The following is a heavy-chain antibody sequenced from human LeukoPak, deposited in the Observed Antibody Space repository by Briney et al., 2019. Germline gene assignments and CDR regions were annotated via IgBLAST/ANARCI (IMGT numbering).Heavy chain of an antibody. J-gene: IGHJ6*03. D-gene: IGHD2/OR15-2a*01. CDR1: GFTSSNYG. Sequence: GGSLRLSCAASGFTSSNYGMHWVRQAPGKGLEWMAVISHDGSNKYYADSVKGRFNISRDNSKNILYLQMNSLRAEDTAVYYCAKESLPSRNPYYYYYMDVWGKGTTVTISS. CDR2: ISHDGSNK. CDR3: AKESLPSRNPYYYYYMDV. V-gene: IGHV3-30*18.